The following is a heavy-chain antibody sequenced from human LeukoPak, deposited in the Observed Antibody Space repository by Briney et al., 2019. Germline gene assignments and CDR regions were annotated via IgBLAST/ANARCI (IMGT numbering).Heavy chain of an antibody. CDR1: GFTFTSSA. Sequence: SVKVSCKASGFTFTSSAVQWVRQARGQRLEWIGWIVVGSGNTNYAQKFQERVTITGDMSTSTAYMELSSLRSEDTAVYYCAASMDSSSLNAFDIWGQGTMVTVSS. CDR2: IVVGSGNT. D-gene: IGHD6-13*01. CDR3: AASMDSSSLNAFDI. J-gene: IGHJ3*02. V-gene: IGHV1-58*01.